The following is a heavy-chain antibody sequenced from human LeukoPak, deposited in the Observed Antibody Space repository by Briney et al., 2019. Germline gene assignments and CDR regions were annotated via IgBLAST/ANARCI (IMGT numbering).Heavy chain of an antibody. Sequence: GGSLRLSCEASGFTFRRTRMTWVRQAPGKGLEYVSTMSASGDSIHYADPVKGRFTISRDNAKNSLYLQMNDLRVEDTGVYYCAWLFYYYMDVWGKGTTVIVSS. J-gene: IGHJ6*03. CDR2: MSASGDSI. CDR3: AWLFYYYMDV. D-gene: IGHD3-3*01. V-gene: IGHV3-48*04. CDR1: GFTFRRTR.